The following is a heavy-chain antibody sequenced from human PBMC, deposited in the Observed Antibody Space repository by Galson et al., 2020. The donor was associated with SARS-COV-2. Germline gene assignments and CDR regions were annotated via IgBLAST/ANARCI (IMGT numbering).Heavy chain of an antibody. J-gene: IGHJ6*02. Sequence: GESLKISCAASGFPFSTYSMNWVRLAPGKGLEWVSSISTSSSYTYYVDSVKGRFSLSRDNPRNSLYLQMNSLRAEDTAVYYCARDEGIRGYNYGRLYYGMDVWGQGTTVTVSS. CDR3: ARDEGIRGYNYGRLYYGMDV. CDR1: GFPFSTYS. CDR2: ISTSSSYT. D-gene: IGHD5-18*01. V-gene: IGHV3-21*01.